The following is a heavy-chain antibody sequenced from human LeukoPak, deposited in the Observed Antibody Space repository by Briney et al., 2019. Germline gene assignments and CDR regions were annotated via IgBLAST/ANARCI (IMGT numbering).Heavy chain of an antibody. CDR2: IYYSGST. J-gene: IGHJ6*03. D-gene: IGHD3-10*01. Sequence: PSETLSLTCTVSGGSISSYYWSWIRQPPGKGLEWIGYIYYSGSTNYNPSLKSRVTISVDTSKNQFSLKLTSVTAADTAVYYCARLLQGRLLWFGEPSNYYYYYMDVWGKGTTVTISS. CDR3: ARLLQGRLLWFGEPSNYYYYYMDV. V-gene: IGHV4-59*01. CDR1: GGSISSYY.